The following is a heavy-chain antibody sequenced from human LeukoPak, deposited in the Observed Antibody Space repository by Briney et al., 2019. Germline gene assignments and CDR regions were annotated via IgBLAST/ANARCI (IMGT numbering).Heavy chain of an antibody. Sequence: GGSLRLSCAASGFTFSDNYMSWIRQAPGKGLEWVSYISSSGSTIYYADSVKGRFTISRDNAKNSLYLQMNSLRAEDTAVYYCARDNVVRGVMRPMDVWGKGTTVTISS. J-gene: IGHJ6*03. CDR1: GFTFSDNY. CDR2: ISSSGSTI. CDR3: ARDNVVRGVMRPMDV. D-gene: IGHD3-10*01. V-gene: IGHV3-11*04.